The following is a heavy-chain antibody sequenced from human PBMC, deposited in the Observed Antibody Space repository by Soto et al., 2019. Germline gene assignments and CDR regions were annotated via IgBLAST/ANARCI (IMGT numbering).Heavy chain of an antibody. J-gene: IGHJ4*02. CDR1: GFTFSSYA. CDR3: AREVGATDFDY. Sequence: PGGSLRLSCAASGFTFSSYAMHWVRQAPGKGLEWVAVISYDGSNKYYADSVKGRFTISRDNSKNTLYLQMNSLRAEDTAVYYCAREVGATDFDYWGQGTLVTVSS. D-gene: IGHD1-26*01. V-gene: IGHV3-30-3*01. CDR2: ISYDGSNK.